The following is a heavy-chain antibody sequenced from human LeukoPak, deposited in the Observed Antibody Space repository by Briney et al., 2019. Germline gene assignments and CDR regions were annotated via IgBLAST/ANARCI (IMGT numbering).Heavy chain of an antibody. D-gene: IGHD2-15*01. CDR3: ARGKDIVASDY. CDR1: GYTFTSCA. Sequence: ASVKVSCKASGYTFTSCAMNWVRQAPGQGLEWMGWINTNTGNPTYAQGFTGRFVFSLDTSVSTAYLQISSLKVEDTAVYYCARGKDIVASDYWGQGTLVTVSS. V-gene: IGHV7-4-1*02. CDR2: INTNTGNP. J-gene: IGHJ4*02.